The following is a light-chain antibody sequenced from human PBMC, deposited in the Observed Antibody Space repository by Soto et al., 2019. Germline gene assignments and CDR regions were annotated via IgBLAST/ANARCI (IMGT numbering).Light chain of an antibody. V-gene: IGKV3-15*01. Sequence: EIVMTQSPATLSVSPGERATLSCRASQSVSNKLAWYQQKPGQAPRLLIYGASTRATGIPARFSGSGSGTEFTLTISSLQSEDFAVYYCQQYDTWPLTFGKGTKVEIK. CDR1: QSVSNK. CDR2: GAS. CDR3: QQYDTWPLT. J-gene: IGKJ1*01.